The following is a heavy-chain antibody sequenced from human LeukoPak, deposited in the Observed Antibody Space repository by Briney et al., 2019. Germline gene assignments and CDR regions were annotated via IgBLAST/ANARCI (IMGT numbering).Heavy chain of an antibody. D-gene: IGHD1-26*01. CDR2: INTVTGNT. J-gene: IGHJ4*02. CDR1: GYTFTSYA. CDR3: ARSGSWEYFDH. Sequence: ASVKVSCKASGYTFTSYAVDWVRQAPGQRPGWVGWINTVTGNTRYSRELQGRVTITRDTSANTAYMELSSLRSDDMAVYYCARSGSWEYFDHWGQGTLITVSS. V-gene: IGHV1-3*03.